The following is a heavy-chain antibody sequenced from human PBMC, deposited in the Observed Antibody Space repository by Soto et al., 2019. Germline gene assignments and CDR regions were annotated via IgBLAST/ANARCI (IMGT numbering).Heavy chain of an antibody. D-gene: IGHD2-15*01. CDR1: GGSFSSGSFY. CDR3: ARTWYRWVDP. CDR2: IYYSGST. J-gene: IGHJ5*02. Sequence: SETLSLTCTVSGGSFSSGSFYWGWIRQPPGEGLEWIGYIYYSGSTNYNPSLKSRVTISVDTSKNQFSLKLSSVTAADTAVYYCARTWYRWVDPWGREPWSPLL. V-gene: IGHV4-61*01.